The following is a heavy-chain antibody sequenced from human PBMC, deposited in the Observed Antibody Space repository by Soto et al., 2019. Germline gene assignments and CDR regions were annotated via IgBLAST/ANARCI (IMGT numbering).Heavy chain of an antibody. V-gene: IGHV3-21*01. CDR2: ISAGSLFI. Sequence: GGSLRLSCTGCGFTFSAYNINWVRQAPGKGLEWVSSISAGSLFIYQPDSMKGRFTISRDDARNSVYLQMNSLTAEDTAVYYCARSPGVGVRGAYWGQGTLVTVSS. CDR1: GFTFSAYN. CDR3: ARSPGVGVRGAY. J-gene: IGHJ4*02. D-gene: IGHD3-16*01.